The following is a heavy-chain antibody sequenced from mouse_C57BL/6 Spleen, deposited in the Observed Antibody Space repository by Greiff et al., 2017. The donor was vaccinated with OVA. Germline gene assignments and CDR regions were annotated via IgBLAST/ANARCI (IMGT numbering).Heavy chain of an antibody. J-gene: IGHJ2*01. CDR1: GYTFTDYY. CDR3: AISFITTVLATDY. V-gene: IGHV1-26*01. Sequence: VQLQQSGPELVKPGASVKISCKASGYTFTDYYMNWVKQSHGKSLEWIGDINPNNGGTSYNQKFKGKAKLTVDKSSSTAYMGLRSLTSEDSAVYYCAISFITTVLATDYWGQGTTLTVSS. D-gene: IGHD1-1*01. CDR2: INPNNGGT.